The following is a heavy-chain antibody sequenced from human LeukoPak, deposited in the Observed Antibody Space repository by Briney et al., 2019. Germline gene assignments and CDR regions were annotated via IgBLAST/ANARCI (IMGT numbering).Heavy chain of an antibody. Sequence: GGSLRLSCAASGFTFSKYAMTWVRQAPGKGLEWVSGISVSGGSTNYADSVKGRFTISRDNSKNTLYLQMNSLRAEDTAVYYCAKTTGNIAGAYFDYWGQGALVTVSS. CDR3: AKTTGNIAGAYFDY. D-gene: IGHD1-26*01. CDR2: ISVSGGST. V-gene: IGHV3-23*01. CDR1: GFTFSKYA. J-gene: IGHJ4*02.